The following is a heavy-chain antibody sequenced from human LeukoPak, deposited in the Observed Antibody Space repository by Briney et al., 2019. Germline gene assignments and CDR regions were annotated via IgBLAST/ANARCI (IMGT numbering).Heavy chain of an antibody. CDR2: INSDGSST. J-gene: IGHJ4*02. D-gene: IGHD6-19*01. CDR1: GFTFSSYW. Sequence: GGSLRLSCAASGFTFSSYWMHWVRQAPGKGLVWVSRINSDGSSTSYADSVKGRFTISRDNAKNTLYLQMNSLRAEDTAVYYCARGGSGWYAGGSFDYWGQGTLVTVSS. V-gene: IGHV3-74*01. CDR3: ARGGSGWYAGGSFDY.